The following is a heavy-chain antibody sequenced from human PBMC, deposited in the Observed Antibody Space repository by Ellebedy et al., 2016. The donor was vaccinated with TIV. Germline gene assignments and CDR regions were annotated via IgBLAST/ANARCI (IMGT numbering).Heavy chain of an antibody. CDR3: AKGRGGGSDSSAPRYYFDS. V-gene: IGHV3-23*01. J-gene: IGHJ4*02. Sequence: GESLKISCAASGFTFSSYAKSWVRQAPGKGLEWVSTISNTGSRTYYADSVEGRFIISRDNSKKTLYLQMNSLRAEDTAVYYCAKGRGGGSDSSAPRYYFDSWGLGTLVTVSS. CDR2: ISNTGSRT. CDR1: GFTFSSYA. D-gene: IGHD3-22*01.